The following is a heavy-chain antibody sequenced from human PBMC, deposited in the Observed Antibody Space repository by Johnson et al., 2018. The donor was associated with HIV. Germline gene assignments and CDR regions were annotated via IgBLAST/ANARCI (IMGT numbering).Heavy chain of an antibody. D-gene: IGHD3-3*01. CDR1: GFTFSDAW. CDR2: IKSKSDGGTT. Sequence: VQLVESGGGLVKPGGSLRLSCAASGFTFSDAWMGWVRQAPGKGLEWVGRIKSKSDGGTTDYAAPVEGRCTISRDDSKNTLSLQMNSLKTEDTAVYYCASDRTYHLIFGGVENAFDVWGQGTMVTVSS. J-gene: IGHJ3*01. V-gene: IGHV3-15*01. CDR3: ASDRTYHLIFGGVENAFDV.